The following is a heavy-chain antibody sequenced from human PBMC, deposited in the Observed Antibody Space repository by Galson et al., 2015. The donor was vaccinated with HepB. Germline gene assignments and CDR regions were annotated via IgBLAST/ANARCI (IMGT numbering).Heavy chain of an antibody. D-gene: IGHD2-15*01. V-gene: IGHV3-30-3*01. CDR3: VREGGVVGASPRGEFDY. CDR2: LSCNGHLN. Sequence: SLRLSCAASGFTFSSYAIHWVRQAPGKGLEWVSVLSCNGHLNSYAESVEGRFTISRDNSKNTLYLQMNSLRIEDTAVYYCVREGGVVGASPRGEFDYWGQGTLVTVSS. CDR1: GFTFSSYA. J-gene: IGHJ4*02.